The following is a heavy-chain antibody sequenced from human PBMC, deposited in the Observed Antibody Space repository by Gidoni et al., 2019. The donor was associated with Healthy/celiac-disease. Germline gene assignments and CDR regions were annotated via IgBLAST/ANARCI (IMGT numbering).Heavy chain of an antibody. D-gene: IGHD6-6*01. Sequence: QITFKDSGPTLVKPTQTLTLTCTLSGFSLCTSGLGVGWILPLPGKALAWLARTYWNDDKRYSPSLKSRLTITKDTSKNQVVLTMTNMDPVDAATYYCAHRGLQQLAPGGDYYYGMDVWGQGTTVTVSS. CDR1: GFSLCTSGLG. CDR2: TYWNDDK. CDR3: AHRGLQQLAPGGDYYYGMDV. J-gene: IGHJ6*02. V-gene: IGHV2-5*01.